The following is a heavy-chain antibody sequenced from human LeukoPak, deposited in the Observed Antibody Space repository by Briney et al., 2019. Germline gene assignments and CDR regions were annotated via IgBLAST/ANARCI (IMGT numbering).Heavy chain of an antibody. J-gene: IGHJ4*02. CDR1: GFTFSSSG. CDR3: TKDRGYSGYDAPDY. Sequence: SGGSLRLSCAASGFTFSSSGMQWVRQAPGEGLEWVALISYDGNYKDYADSVKGRFTISRDNSKNTLYLQMNSLRTEDTAVYYCTKDRGYSGYDAPDYWGQGTLVTVSS. V-gene: IGHV3-30*18. CDR2: ISYDGNYK. D-gene: IGHD5-12*01.